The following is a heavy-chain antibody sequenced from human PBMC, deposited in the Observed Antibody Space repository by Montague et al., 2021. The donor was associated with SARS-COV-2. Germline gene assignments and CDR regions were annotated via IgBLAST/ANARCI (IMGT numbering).Heavy chain of an antibody. Sequence: SETLSLTCAVYGGSFSGYYWSWIRQPPGRGLEWIGETNDSGRTNYNPSPKGRVTISVDTSKNQFSLRLSSVTAAETAVYYCARGYCSSSGCYYYYGLDVGDQGATDTVS. D-gene: IGHD2-2*01. CDR2: TNDSGRT. CDR1: GGSFSGYY. V-gene: IGHV4-34*01. CDR3: ARGYCSSSGCYYYYGLDV. J-gene: IGHJ6*02.